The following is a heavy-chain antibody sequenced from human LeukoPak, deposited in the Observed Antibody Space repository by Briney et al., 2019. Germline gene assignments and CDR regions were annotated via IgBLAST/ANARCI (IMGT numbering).Heavy chain of an antibody. CDR3: AKKYGSGSYQYMDV. V-gene: IGHV3-23*01. CDR1: GFTFSNYA. D-gene: IGHD3-10*01. Sequence: GGSLRLSCAASGFTFSNYAMSWVRQATGKGLDWVSAISVSGGSTYYADSVKGRFTISRDNSKNTLYLQINSLRAEDTAVYYCAKKYGSGSYQYMDVWGKGTTVTVSS. CDR2: ISVSGGST. J-gene: IGHJ6*03.